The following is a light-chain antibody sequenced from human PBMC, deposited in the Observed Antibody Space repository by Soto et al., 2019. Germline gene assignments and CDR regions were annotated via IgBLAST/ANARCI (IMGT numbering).Light chain of an antibody. Sequence: QSALTQPRSVSGSPGQSFTISCSGTSSNVGDYNFVSWYQQHPGKVPKLIIYDVHKRPSGVPDRFSGSKSGNTASLTISGLQAEDEAYYFCCSYAGIYTLIFAGGTKVTVL. CDR2: DVH. CDR3: CSYAGIYTLI. V-gene: IGLV2-11*01. CDR1: SSNVGDYNF. J-gene: IGLJ2*01.